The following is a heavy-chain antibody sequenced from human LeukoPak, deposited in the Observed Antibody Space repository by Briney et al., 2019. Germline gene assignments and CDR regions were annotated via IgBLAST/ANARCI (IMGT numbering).Heavy chain of an antibody. CDR2: IYYTGST. CDR1: GGSISSYY. D-gene: IGHD3-22*01. Sequence: SETLSLTCTVSGGSISSYYWSWIRQPPGKALEWIGYIYYTGSTNYNPSLKSRVTISVDTSKNHFSLKLSSVTAADTAVYYCARMYDSSGYYYPFDYWGQGTLVTVSS. V-gene: IGHV4-59*08. CDR3: ARMYDSSGYYYPFDY. J-gene: IGHJ4*02.